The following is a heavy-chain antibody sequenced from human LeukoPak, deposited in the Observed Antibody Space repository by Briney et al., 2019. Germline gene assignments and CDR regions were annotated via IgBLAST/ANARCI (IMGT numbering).Heavy chain of an antibody. CDR1: GYTLTELS. CDR3: ATVGCSGGSCPFDY. J-gene: IGHJ4*02. D-gene: IGHD2-15*01. CDR2: FDPEDGET. V-gene: IGHV1-24*01. Sequence: ASVEVSCKVSGYTLTELSMHWVRQAPGKGLEWMGGFDPEDGETIYAQKFQGRVTMTEDTSTDTAYMELSSLRSEDTAVYYCATVGCSGGSCPFDYWGQGTLVTVSS.